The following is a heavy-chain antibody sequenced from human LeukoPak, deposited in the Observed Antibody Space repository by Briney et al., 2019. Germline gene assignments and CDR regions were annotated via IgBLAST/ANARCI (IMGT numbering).Heavy chain of an antibody. J-gene: IGHJ6*03. V-gene: IGHV3-23*01. CDR3: AKQPDNYYYLDV. CDR2: IVGDSSKT. Sequence: PGGSLRLSCAISGLTFHDYAMTWVRQAPGKGLEWVSTIVGDSSKTYYADSVKGRFTISRDNSNYMLFLHMNNLRAEDTAIYYCAKQPDNYYYLDVWGKGTTVTVSS. CDR1: GLTFHDYA.